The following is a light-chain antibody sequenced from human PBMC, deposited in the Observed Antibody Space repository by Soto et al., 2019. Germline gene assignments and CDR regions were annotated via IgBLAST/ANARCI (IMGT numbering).Light chain of an antibody. V-gene: IGLV2-14*03. CDR2: DVT. Sequence: QSVLTQPASVSGSPGQSITISCTGTSSDIGGYKYVSWYQHHPGTAPKLMIYDVTNRPSGVSNRFSGSKSGNTASLTISGLQAEDEGDYYCTSYASGSTPVVFGGGTKLTVL. CDR3: TSYASGSTPVV. J-gene: IGLJ2*01. CDR1: SSDIGGYKY.